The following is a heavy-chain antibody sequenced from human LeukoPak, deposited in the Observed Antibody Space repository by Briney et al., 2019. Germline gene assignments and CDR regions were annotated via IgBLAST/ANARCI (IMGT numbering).Heavy chain of an antibody. CDR1: GDSISSGDYY. D-gene: IGHD3-22*01. V-gene: IGHV4-61*02. CDR3: ARGPYSYDSSGAFDI. CDR2: ISSSGST. J-gene: IGHJ3*02. Sequence: SQTLSLTCTVSGDSISSGDYYWSWIRQPAGKGLEWIGRISSSGSTNYNPSLKSRVTISVDTSKNQFSLKLSSVTAADTAVYFCARGPYSYDSSGAFDIWGQGTMATVSS.